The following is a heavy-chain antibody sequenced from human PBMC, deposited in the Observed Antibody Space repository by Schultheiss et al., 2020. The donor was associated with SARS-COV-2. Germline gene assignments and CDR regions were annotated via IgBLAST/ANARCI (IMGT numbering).Heavy chain of an antibody. CDR2: IYTSGST. CDR1: GGSISSGGYY. V-gene: IGHV4-61*02. J-gene: IGHJ6*03. CDR3: ASFHYYYYMDV. Sequence: SETLSLTCTVSGGSISSGGYYWSWIRQPAGKGLEWIGRIYTSGSTYYNPSLKSRVTISVDTSKNQFSLKLSSVTAADTAVYYCASFHYYYYMDVWGKGTTVTVSS.